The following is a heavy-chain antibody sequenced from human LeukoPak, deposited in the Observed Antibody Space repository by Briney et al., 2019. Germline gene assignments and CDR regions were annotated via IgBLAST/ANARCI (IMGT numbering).Heavy chain of an antibody. Sequence: PGGSLRLSCAASGFTFSSYAMSWVRQAPGKGLEWVSGISGSGGSTFYADSVKGRSTISRDNSKNTLYLQMNSLRAEDTAGYYWARRGRDGSNLQYYLDYWGQGTLVTVSS. J-gene: IGHJ4*02. CDR1: GFTFSSYA. CDR3: ARRGRDGSNLQYYLDY. V-gene: IGHV3-23*01. D-gene: IGHD5-24*01. CDR2: ISGSGGST.